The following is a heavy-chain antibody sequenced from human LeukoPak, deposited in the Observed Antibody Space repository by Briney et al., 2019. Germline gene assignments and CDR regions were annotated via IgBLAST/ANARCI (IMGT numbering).Heavy chain of an antibody. CDR2: ISSSGGTI. V-gene: IGHV3-11*01. Sequence: GGSLRLSCAASGFIFSDYYMNWIRQAPGKGLEWVSYISSSGGTIDYADSVKGRFTISRDNAKHSLYLQMNSLRADDTAVYYCARALRGFSSYYYYLDVWGKGTTVTVSS. CDR1: GFIFSDYY. J-gene: IGHJ6*03. CDR3: ARALRGFSSYYYYLDV. D-gene: IGHD5-12*01.